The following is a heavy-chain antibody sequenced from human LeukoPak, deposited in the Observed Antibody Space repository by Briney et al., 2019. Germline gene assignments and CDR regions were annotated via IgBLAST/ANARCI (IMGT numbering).Heavy chain of an antibody. Sequence: GGSLRLSCAASGFTFSSYGMSWVRQAPGKGLEWVSAISGSGGSTYYADSVKGRFTISRDNSKNTLYLQMNSLRAEDTAVYYCAKDKWSGSYYPLYYYYYMDVWGKGTTVTISS. D-gene: IGHD1-26*01. CDR3: AKDKWSGSYYPLYYYYYMDV. V-gene: IGHV3-23*01. J-gene: IGHJ6*03. CDR1: GFTFSSYG. CDR2: ISGSGGST.